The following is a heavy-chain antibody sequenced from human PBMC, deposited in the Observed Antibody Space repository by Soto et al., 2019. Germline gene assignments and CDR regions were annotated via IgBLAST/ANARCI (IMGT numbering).Heavy chain of an antibody. D-gene: IGHD3-10*01. J-gene: IGHJ6*02. CDR1: GFTYRSYD. Sequence: EVRLVESGGGLLQPGGSLRLSCAAFGFTYRSYDMHWVRHVPGKGLEWVSSLGGAGAREYAGSVRGRFTISRDNAKNSLYLQMDSLRVADTAVYYCTRATFGVGMDLLGQGTPVAVSS. CDR2: LGGAGAR. CDR3: TRATFGVGMDL. V-gene: IGHV3-13*01.